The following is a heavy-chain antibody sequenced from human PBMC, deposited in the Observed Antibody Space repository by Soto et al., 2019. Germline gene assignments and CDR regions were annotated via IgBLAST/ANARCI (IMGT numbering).Heavy chain of an antibody. CDR1: GGSISSGDYY. D-gene: IGHD3-22*01. CDR3: ARAFDDSSGYYGGLGY. J-gene: IGHJ4*02. CDR2: IYYSGST. V-gene: IGHV4-30-4*01. Sequence: SETLSLTCTVSGGSISSGDYYWSWIRQPPGKGLEWIGYIYYSGSTYYNPSLKSRVTISVDTSKNQISLKLSSVTAADTAVYYCARAFDDSSGYYGGLGYWGQGTLVTVSS.